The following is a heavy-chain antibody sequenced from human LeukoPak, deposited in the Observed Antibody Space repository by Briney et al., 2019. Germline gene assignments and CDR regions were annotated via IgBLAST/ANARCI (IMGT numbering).Heavy chain of an antibody. CDR3: ARCCLQRDGDNGGGDY. V-gene: IGHV4-34*01. CDR1: GGSFSSYY. J-gene: IGHJ4*02. D-gene: IGHD4-17*01. Sequence: SETLSLTCAVFGGSFSSYYWSWIRQPPGKGLEWIGEINHSGYTSYNPSLKSRVTLSVDTSKHQFSPKLTSVTAADTAVYYCARCCLQRDGDNGGGDYWGQGTLVTVSS. CDR2: INHSGYT.